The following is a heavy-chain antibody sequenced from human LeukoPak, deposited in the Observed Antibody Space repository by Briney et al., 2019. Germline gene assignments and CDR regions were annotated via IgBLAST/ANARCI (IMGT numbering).Heavy chain of an antibody. V-gene: IGHV1-18*01. D-gene: IGHD4-17*01. J-gene: IGHJ4*02. CDR3: ARGISGTVNY. CDR2: ISAYNGNT. CDR1: GYTFTSYD. Sequence: ASVRVSCKASGYTFTSYDIHWVRQAPGHRLEWMGWISAYNGNTNYAQTLQGRVTMTTDTSTSTAYMELRSLRSDDTAVYYCARGISGTVNYWGQGTLVTVSS.